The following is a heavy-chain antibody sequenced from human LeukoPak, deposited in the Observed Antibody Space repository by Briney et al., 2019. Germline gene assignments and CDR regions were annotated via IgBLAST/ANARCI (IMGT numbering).Heavy chain of an antibody. CDR3: ARGSESGYYYYYMDV. CDR2: IYYSGST. J-gene: IGHJ6*03. Sequence: PSETLSLTCTVSGGSISSYYWSWIRQPPGKGLEWIGYIYYSGSTNYNPSLKSRVTISVDTSKNQFSLKLSSVTAADTAVYYCARGSESGYYYYYMDVWGKGTTVTVSS. CDR1: GGSISSYY. V-gene: IGHV4-59*01.